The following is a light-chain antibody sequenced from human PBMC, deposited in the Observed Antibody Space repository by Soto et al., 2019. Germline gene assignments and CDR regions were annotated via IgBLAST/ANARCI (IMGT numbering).Light chain of an antibody. CDR1: QSISNW. J-gene: IGKJ2*01. CDR3: QQSSAFPYT. V-gene: IGKV1-5*01. CDR2: DAS. Sequence: EIQMTQSPSALSASVGDRVTITCRASQSISNWVAWYQQKPGKAPKLLIYDASTLESGVPSRFTGSVSQTEFTLTINSLQPDDFGTYFCQQSSAFPYTFGPGTKLERK.